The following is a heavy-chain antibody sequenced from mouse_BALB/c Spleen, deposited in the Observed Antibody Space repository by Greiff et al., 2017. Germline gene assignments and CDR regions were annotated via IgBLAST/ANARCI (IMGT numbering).Heavy chain of an antibody. J-gene: IGHJ3*01. CDR2: IDPENGDT. CDR1: GFNIKDYY. V-gene: IGHV14-4*02. Sequence: EVKLQQSGAELVRSGASVKLSCTASGFNIKDYYMHWVKQRPEQGLEWIGWIDPENGDTEYAPKFQGKATMTADTSSNTAYLQLSSLTSEDTAVYYCNAPYGYDGGFAYWGQGTLVTVSA. D-gene: IGHD2-2*01. CDR3: NAPYGYDGGFAY.